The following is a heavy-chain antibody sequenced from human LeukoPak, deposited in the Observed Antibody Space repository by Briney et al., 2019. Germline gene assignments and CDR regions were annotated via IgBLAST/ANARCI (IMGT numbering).Heavy chain of an antibody. CDR1: GSTFSSYG. Sequence: GRSLRLSCAVSGSTFSSYGMHWVRQAPGKGLEWVAAMSYDGSNKYYADSVKGRFTISRDNSKNTLYLQMNSLRAEDTAVYYCAKPGIAAASTSPNWFDPWGQGTLVTVSS. J-gene: IGHJ5*02. D-gene: IGHD6-13*01. CDR2: MSYDGSNK. V-gene: IGHV3-30*18. CDR3: AKPGIAAASTSPNWFDP.